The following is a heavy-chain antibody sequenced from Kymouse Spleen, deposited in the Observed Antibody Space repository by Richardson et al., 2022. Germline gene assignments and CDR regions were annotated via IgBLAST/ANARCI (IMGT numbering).Heavy chain of an antibody. J-gene: IGHJ4*02. CDR1: GGSFSGYY. Sequence: QVQLQQWGAGLLKPSETLSLTCAVYGGSFSGYYWSWIRQPPGKGLEWIGEINHSGSTNYNPSLKSRVTISVDTSKNQFSLKLSSVTAADTAVYYCARGPNYYGSGSYSSFDYWGQGTLVTVSS. CDR2: INHSGST. CDR3: ARGPNYYGSGSYSSFDY. V-gene: IGHV4-34*01. D-gene: IGHD3-10*01.